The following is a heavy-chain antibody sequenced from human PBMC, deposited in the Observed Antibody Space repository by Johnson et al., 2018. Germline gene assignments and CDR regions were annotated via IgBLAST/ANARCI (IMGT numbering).Heavy chain of an antibody. Sequence: VQLVQSGADVKKPGESLKISCTGSGYTFTSYWIGGVRQTPGKGLEGMGIIYPDDSDARYSPPFQGQVTTTADKSISTASLQWTSLKASDTAICYLARHRYCSPTYALDLWGQGTMVTVSS. CDR2: IYPDDSDA. CDR1: GYTFTSYW. J-gene: IGHJ3*01. D-gene: IGHD6-19*01. CDR3: ARHRYCSPTYALDL. V-gene: IGHV5-51*01.